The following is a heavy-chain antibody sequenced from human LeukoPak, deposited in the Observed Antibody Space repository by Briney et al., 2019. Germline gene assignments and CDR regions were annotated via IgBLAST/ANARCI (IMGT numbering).Heavy chain of an antibody. J-gene: IGHJ4*02. CDR2: IYYSGNT. D-gene: IGHD1-1*01. CDR1: GYSISSAFY. CDR3: ARFAAPQLTRIDY. Sequence: PETLSLTCAVSGYSISSAFYWGWIRQPPGKGLEWIGSIYYSGNTFYNPSLKSRLTISVDTSKNQFSLRLSSVTAADTAVYYCARFAAPQLTRIDYWGQGILVTVSS. V-gene: IGHV4-38-2*01.